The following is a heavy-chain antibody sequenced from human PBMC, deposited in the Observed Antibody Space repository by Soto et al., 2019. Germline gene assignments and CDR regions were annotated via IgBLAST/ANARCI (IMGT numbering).Heavy chain of an antibody. CDR3: AKDDGLWYLDY. D-gene: IGHD5-18*01. V-gene: IGHV3-30*18. Sequence: QVHVVESGGGVVLPGRSLRLSCATSGFTFSSYGMQWVRQAPGKGLEWVAVMSYDGSNTYYGESVKGRFTISRDNSKNTLYLQMNSLRAEDTAVYYCAKDDGLWYLDYWGQAILVTVSS. CDR2: MSYDGSNT. CDR1: GFTFSSYG. J-gene: IGHJ4*02.